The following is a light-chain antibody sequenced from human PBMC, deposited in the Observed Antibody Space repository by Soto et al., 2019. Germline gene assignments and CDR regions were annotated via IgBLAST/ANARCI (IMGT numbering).Light chain of an antibody. J-gene: IGKJ1*01. V-gene: IGKV3-20*01. CDR3: QQYGHSPWT. CDR2: GSS. CDR1: QSVVSSY. Sequence: DIVMTQSPGTLSLSPGERATLSCRASQSVVSSYVAWYQQTPGQAPRLLIYGSSNRATGIPDRFSVSGSGTDFTLTISRLEPEDFAVYYCQQYGHSPWTFGQGTKVDIK.